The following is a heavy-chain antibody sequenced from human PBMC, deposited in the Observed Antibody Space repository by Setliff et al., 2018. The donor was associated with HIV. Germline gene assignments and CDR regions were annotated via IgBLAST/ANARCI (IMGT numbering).Heavy chain of an antibody. J-gene: IGHJ4*02. D-gene: IGHD1-26*01. CDR3: ARGLGMVESTTPFDY. Sequence: SETLSLTCTVSGGSISSSSYYWNWIRQPPGKGLEWIGEINHSGSTNYNPSLKSRVTISVDTSKNQFSLNLTSVTAADAAVYYCARGLGMVESTTPFDYWGQGTLVTVSS. CDR1: GGSISSSSYY. V-gene: IGHV4-61*05. CDR2: INHSGST.